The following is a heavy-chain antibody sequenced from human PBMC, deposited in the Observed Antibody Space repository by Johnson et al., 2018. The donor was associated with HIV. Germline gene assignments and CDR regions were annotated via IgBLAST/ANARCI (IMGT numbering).Heavy chain of an antibody. Sequence: QVQLVQSGGGVVQPGRSLRLSCAASGFTFSSYAMHWVRQAPGKGLEWVAVISYDGSNKYYADSEKGRFTISRDNSKNSLYMQMNSLRAEDTALYYCARVGWATSDAFDIWGQGTMVTVSS. CDR1: GFTFSSYA. V-gene: IGHV3-30*04. CDR3: ARVGWATSDAFDI. J-gene: IGHJ3*02. CDR2: ISYDGSNK. D-gene: IGHD5-12*01.